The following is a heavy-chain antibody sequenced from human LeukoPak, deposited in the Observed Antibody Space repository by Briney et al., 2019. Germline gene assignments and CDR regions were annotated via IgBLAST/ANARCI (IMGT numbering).Heavy chain of an antibody. CDR2: INHSGST. CDR3: ARESPWFGVVVTRLYYFDY. Sequence: SETLSLTCAVYGGSFSGYYWSWIRQPPGKGLEWIGEINHSGSTNYNPSLKSRVTISVDTSKNQFSLKLSSVTAADTAVYYCARESPWFGVVVTRLYYFDYWGQGTLVTVSS. J-gene: IGHJ4*02. CDR1: GGSFSGYY. D-gene: IGHD3-22*01. V-gene: IGHV4-34*01.